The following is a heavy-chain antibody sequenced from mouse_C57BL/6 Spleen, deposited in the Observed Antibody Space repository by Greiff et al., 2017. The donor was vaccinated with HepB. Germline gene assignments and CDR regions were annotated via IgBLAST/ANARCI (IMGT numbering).Heavy chain of an antibody. Sequence: QVQLQQPGAELVRPGSSVKLSCKASGYTFTSYWMDWVKQRPGQGLEWIGNIYPSDSETHYNQKFKDKATLTVDKSSSTAYMQLSSLTSEDSAVYYCAREGNLYGSQYYYAMDYWGQGTSVTVSS. CDR2: IYPSDSET. CDR1: GYTFTSYW. V-gene: IGHV1-61*01. D-gene: IGHD1-1*01. CDR3: AREGNLYGSQYYYAMDY. J-gene: IGHJ4*01.